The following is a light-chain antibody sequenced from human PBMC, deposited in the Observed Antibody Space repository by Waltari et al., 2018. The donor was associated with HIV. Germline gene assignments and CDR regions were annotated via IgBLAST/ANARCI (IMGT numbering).Light chain of an antibody. CDR2: ATI. CDR3: QSYDSSLTMV. Sequence: QSVLTQRPSVSGAPGQRVTISCTGGSSNIGAGYDVHWFQRLPGTAPKLLSFATINRPSGVPDRFSGSSSGTSASLAITGLQAEDEADYYCQSYDSSLTMVFGGGTKVTVL. J-gene: IGLJ2*01. CDR1: SSNIGAGYD. V-gene: IGLV1-40*01.